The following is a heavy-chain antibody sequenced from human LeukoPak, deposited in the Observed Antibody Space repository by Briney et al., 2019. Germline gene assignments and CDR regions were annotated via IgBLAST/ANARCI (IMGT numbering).Heavy chain of an antibody. Sequence: GGSLRLSCAASGFTFSSYAMHWVRQAPGKGLEWVAVISYDGSNKYYADSVKGRFTISRDNSKNTLYLQMNSLRAEDTAVYYCARQMPGESTPDYWGQGTLVTVSS. CDR3: ARQMPGESTPDY. CDR1: GFTFSSYA. J-gene: IGHJ4*02. D-gene: IGHD3-16*01. CDR2: ISYDGSNK. V-gene: IGHV3-30-3*01.